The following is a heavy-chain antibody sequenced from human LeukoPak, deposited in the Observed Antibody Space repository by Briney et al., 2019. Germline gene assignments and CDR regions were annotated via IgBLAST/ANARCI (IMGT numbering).Heavy chain of an antibody. V-gene: IGHV3-23*01. CDR3: AKGPQRTYCSSTSCYADY. Sequence: GGSLRLSCAASGFTFSSYAMSWVRQAPGKGLEWVSAISGSGGSTYYADSVKGRFTISRDNSKNTLYLQMNSLRAEDTAVYYYAKGPQRTYCSSTSCYADYWGQGTLVTVSS. CDR2: ISGSGGST. CDR1: GFTFSSYA. D-gene: IGHD2-2*01. J-gene: IGHJ4*02.